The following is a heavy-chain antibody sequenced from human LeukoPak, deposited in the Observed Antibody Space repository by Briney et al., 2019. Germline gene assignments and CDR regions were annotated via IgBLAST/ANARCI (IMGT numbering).Heavy chain of an antibody. J-gene: IGHJ4*02. CDR1: GFTFSSYE. Sequence: GGPLRLSCAASGFTFSSYEMNWVRQAPGKGLEWASYISSSASTIYYADSVKGRFTISRDNAKDSLYLQMNSLRADDTAVYYCARSAILTGYQWVPFDYWGQGTLVTVSS. D-gene: IGHD3-9*01. CDR2: ISSSASTI. CDR3: ARSAILTGYQWVPFDY. V-gene: IGHV3-48*03.